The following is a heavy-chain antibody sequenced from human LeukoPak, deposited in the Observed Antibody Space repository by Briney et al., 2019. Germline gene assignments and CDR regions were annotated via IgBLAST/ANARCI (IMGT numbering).Heavy chain of an antibody. CDR2: ISSSSSYI. Sequence: AGGSLRLSCTASGFTFGDYAMSWVRQAPGKGLEWVSSISSSSSYIYYADSVKGRFTISRDNAKNSLYLQMNSLRAEDTAVYYCARDTSPDYSNWGYYYYGMDVWGQGTTVTVSS. D-gene: IGHD4-11*01. CDR1: GFTFGDYA. V-gene: IGHV3-21*01. CDR3: ARDTSPDYSNWGYYYYGMDV. J-gene: IGHJ6*02.